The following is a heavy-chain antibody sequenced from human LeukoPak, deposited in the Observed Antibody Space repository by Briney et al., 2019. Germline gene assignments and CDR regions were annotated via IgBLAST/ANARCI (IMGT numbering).Heavy chain of an antibody. V-gene: IGHV4-61*02. CDR1: GGSISSGSYY. J-gene: IGHJ5*02. CDR3: ARDLFYYYGSGSYDDTNWFDP. Sequence: SQTLSLTCTVSGGSISSGSYYWSWIRQPAGKGLEWIGRIYTSGSTNYNPSLKSRVTISVDTSKNQFSLKLSSVTAADTAVYYCARDLFYYYGSGSYDDTNWFDPWGQGTLVTVSS. D-gene: IGHD3-10*01. CDR2: IYTSGST.